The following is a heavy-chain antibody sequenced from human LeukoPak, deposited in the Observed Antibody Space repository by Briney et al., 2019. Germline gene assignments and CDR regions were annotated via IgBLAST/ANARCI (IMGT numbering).Heavy chain of an antibody. CDR3: AKRIQSAMATGY. CDR1: GFTFNHYG. V-gene: IGHV3-23*01. J-gene: IGHJ4*02. Sequence: GGSLRLSCAASGFTFNHYGMSWVRQAPGKGLEWVSSISGSGGSTYYADSVKGRFTISRDNSKNTLYLQMNSLRAEDTAVYYCAKRIQSAMATGYWGQGTLVTVSS. CDR2: ISGSGGST. D-gene: IGHD5-18*01.